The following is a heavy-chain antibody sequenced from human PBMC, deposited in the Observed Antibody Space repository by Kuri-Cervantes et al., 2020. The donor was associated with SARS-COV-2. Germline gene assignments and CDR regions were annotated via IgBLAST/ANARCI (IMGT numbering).Heavy chain of an antibody. CDR1: GFTFSSYG. J-gene: IGHJ4*02. CDR2: IRYDGSNK. V-gene: IGHV3-30*02. Sequence: GESLKISCAASGFTFSSYGMHWVRQAPGKGLEWVAFIRYDGSNKYYADSVKGRVTISRDNSKNSLYLQMNSLRAEDTAVYYCANDGGDTVLLFDYWGRGTLVTVSS. D-gene: IGHD5-18*01. CDR3: ANDGGDTVLLFDY.